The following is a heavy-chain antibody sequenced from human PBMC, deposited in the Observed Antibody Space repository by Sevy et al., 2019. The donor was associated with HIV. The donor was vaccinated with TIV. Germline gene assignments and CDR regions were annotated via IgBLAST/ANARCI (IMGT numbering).Heavy chain of an antibody. J-gene: IGHJ3*02. D-gene: IGHD3-10*01. V-gene: IGHV3-30*04. CDR2: ISYDGSNK. CDR1: GFTFSSYA. Sequence: GGSLRLSCAASGFTFSSYAMHWVRQAPGKGLEWVAVISYDGSNKYYADSVKGRFTISRDNSKNTPYLQMNSLRAEDTAVYYCARGSFYYGSGSSHAFDIWGQGTMVTVSS. CDR3: ARGSFYYGSGSSHAFDI.